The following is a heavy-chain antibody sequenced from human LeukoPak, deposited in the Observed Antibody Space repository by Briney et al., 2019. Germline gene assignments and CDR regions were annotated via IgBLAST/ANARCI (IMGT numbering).Heavy chain of an antibody. D-gene: IGHD6-19*01. CDR1: GYTLTELS. CDR2: FDPEDGET. Sequence: ASVKVSCKVSGYTLTELSMHWVRQAPGKGLEWMGGFDPEDGETIYAQKFQGRVTMTEGTSTDTAYVELSSLRSDDTAVYYYATGPVAVAGSLFDYWGQRTLVTVSS. CDR3: ATGPVAVAGSLFDY. V-gene: IGHV1-24*01. J-gene: IGHJ4*02.